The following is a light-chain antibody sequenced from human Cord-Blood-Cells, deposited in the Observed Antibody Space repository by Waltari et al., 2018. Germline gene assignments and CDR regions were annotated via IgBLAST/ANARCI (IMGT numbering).Light chain of an antibody. CDR3: SSNTSSSTLWV. CDR2: DVS. Sequence: QSALTQPASVSGSPGQSITISCTGTSSDVGGYNYVSWYQQQPGKAPKHMIYDVSNRPSGFSNRFSGSKSGNTAALTSSGLQAEGEADYYCSSNTSSSTLWVFGGGTKLTVL. CDR1: SSDVGGYNY. J-gene: IGLJ3*02. V-gene: IGLV2-14*03.